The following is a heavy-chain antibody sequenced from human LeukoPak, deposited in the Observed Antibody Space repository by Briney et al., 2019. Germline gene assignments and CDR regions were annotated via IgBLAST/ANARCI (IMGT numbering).Heavy chain of an antibody. Sequence: TGGSLRLSCAASGFTFSSYWMSWVRQAPGKGLEWVANIKQDGSEKYYVDSVKGRFTSSRDNARNSLYLQMNILRAEATAVYYCARDYTVTTILYYYYYYMDVWGKGTTVTVSS. CDR2: IKQDGSEK. CDR1: GFTFSSYW. D-gene: IGHD4-17*01. V-gene: IGHV3-7*01. J-gene: IGHJ6*03. CDR3: ARDYTVTTILYYYYYYMDV.